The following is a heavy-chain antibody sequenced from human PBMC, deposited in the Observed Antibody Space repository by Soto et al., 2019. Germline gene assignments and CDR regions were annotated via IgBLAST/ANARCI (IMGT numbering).Heavy chain of an antibody. CDR2: IYWSGDE. CDR3: ARGLAALPVFAFDI. CDR1: GFSLSTSGVG. J-gene: IGHJ3*02. D-gene: IGHD6-6*01. V-gene: IGHV2-5*01. Sequence: SGPTLVNPTQTLTLTCSFSGFSLSTSGVGVGWIRQPPGKALEWLAHIYWSGDEHYRPSLKSRLSITKDTSKNQVVLTMTNMDPVDTDTYYCARGLAALPVFAFDIWGQGTMVTVSS.